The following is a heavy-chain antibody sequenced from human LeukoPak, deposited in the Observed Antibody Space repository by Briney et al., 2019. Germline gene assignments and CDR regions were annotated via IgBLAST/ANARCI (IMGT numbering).Heavy chain of an antibody. CDR3: ARAWYYYDSSGPFFDI. D-gene: IGHD3-22*01. J-gene: IGHJ3*02. CDR1: GGSISSGGYY. Sequence: SETLSLTCTVSGGSISSGGYYWSWIRQHPGKGLEWIGYIYYSGSTYYNPSLKSRVTISVDTSKNQFSLKLSSVTAADTAVYYCARAWYYYDSSGPFFDIWGQGTMVTVSS. CDR2: IYYSGST. V-gene: IGHV4-31*03.